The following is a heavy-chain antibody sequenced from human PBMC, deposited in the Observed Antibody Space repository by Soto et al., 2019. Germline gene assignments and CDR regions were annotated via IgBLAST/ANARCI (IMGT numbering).Heavy chain of an antibody. Sequence: QVQLVQSGAEVKKPGASVKVSCKASDYTFTSYGITWVRQAPGQGLEWMGWISAYNGNTKYAQKFQGCVTMTTDTSPSTAYMGLRRLRSDDTAVYYCPRDLAVDLIDYWGQGTLVTVSS. CDR2: ISAYNGNT. J-gene: IGHJ4*02. CDR1: DYTFTSYG. D-gene: IGHD6-19*01. V-gene: IGHV1-18*01. CDR3: PRDLAVDLIDY.